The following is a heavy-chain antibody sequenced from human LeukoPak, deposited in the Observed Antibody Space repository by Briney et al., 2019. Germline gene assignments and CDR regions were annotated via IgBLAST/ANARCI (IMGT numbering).Heavy chain of an antibody. CDR3: ARDNGQSSPGGGIAVAGTDAFDI. CDR2: TYYRSKWYN. V-gene: IGHV6-1*01. J-gene: IGHJ3*02. Sequence: SQTLSLTCAISGDSVSSNSAAWNWIRQSPSRGLEWLGRTYYRSKWYNDYAVSVKSRITINPDTSKNQFSLQLNSVTPEDTAVYYCARDNGQSSPGGGIAVAGTDAFDIWGQGTMVTVSS. CDR1: GDSVSSNSAA. D-gene: IGHD6-19*01.